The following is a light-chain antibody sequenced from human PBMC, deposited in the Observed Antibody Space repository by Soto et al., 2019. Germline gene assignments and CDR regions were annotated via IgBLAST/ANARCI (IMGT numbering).Light chain of an antibody. V-gene: IGLV2-8*01. J-gene: IGLJ1*01. Sequence: QSALTQPPSASGSPGQSVAVSCTGTSSDIGNYNFVSWYQQHPGKAPKLMIYEASKRPSGVPDRFSGSKSGNTASLTVSGLQAEDEADYYCSSYAGSNTYVFGTGTKVTVL. CDR1: SSDIGNYNF. CDR2: EAS. CDR3: SSYAGSNTYV.